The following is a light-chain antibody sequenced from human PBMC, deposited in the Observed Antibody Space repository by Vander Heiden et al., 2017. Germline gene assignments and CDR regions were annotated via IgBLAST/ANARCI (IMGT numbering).Light chain of an antibody. CDR2: GKN. V-gene: IGLV3-19*01. CDR3: NSRDSSGNHLEV. J-gene: IGLJ2*01. CDR1: SIRTSY. Sequence: SSELTQDPAASVAFGQTATITSPGDSIRTSYANWYQQKPGQAPVLVIYGKNNRTSGIPDRFSCSSSGSTASLTITGAQAEDEADDDGNSRDSSGNHLEVFGGGTKLTVL.